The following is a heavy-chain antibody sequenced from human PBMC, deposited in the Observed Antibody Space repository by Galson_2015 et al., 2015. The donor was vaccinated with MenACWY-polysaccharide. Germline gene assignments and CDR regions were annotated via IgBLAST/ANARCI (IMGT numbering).Heavy chain of an antibody. CDR3: ARSKSGDYGDFDY. J-gene: IGHJ4*02. V-gene: IGHV1-3*01. Sequence: SVKVSCKASGYTFTSYAMHWVRQAPGQRLEWMGWINAGNGNTKYSQKFQGRVTITRDTSASTAYMELSSLRSEDTAVYYCARSKSGDYGDFDYWGQGTLVTVSS. CDR2: INAGNGNT. D-gene: IGHD4-17*01. CDR1: GYTFTSYA.